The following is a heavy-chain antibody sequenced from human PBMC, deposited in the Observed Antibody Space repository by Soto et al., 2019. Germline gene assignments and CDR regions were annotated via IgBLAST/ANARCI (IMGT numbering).Heavy chain of an antibody. CDR2: IYSDGTT. Sequence: SETLSLTCTVSGGSISGYYWSWVRQPAGKGLEWVGRIYSDGTTNYSPSLKSRVTMSLDTSKDLFSLHLNSVTAADTAVYYCSRVGCSNSKCYTRGMDVWGQGATVTVSS. CDR1: GGSISGYY. J-gene: IGHJ6*02. V-gene: IGHV4-4*07. D-gene: IGHD2-2*01. CDR3: SRVGCSNSKCYTRGMDV.